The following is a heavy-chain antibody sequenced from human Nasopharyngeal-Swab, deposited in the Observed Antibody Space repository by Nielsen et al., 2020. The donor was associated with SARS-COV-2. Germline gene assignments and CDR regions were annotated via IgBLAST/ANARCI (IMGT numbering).Heavy chain of an antibody. CDR1: GFTFSSYG. D-gene: IGHD6-13*01. J-gene: IGHJ6*03. Sequence: GESLKISCAASGFTFSSYGMHWVRQAPGKGLEWVAFIRYDESNKYYADSVKGRFTISRDNSKNTLYLHMNSLRAEDTAVYYCAKDHSSSAYYYYMDVWGKGTTVTVSS. CDR3: AKDHSSSAYYYYMDV. V-gene: IGHV3-30*02. CDR2: IRYDESNK.